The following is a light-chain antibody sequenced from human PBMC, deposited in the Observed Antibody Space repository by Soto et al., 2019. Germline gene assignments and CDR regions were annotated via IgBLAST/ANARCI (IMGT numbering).Light chain of an antibody. CDR1: QSVSSSY. V-gene: IGKV3-20*01. CDR3: QQYYGSPGIT. Sequence: EIVLTQSPATLSLSPGESATLSFRAIQSVSSSYLAWYQQKPGQAPRLLIYGASSRATGIPDRFSGGGSGTDFTLTISRLEPEDFAVYYCQQYYGSPGITFGQGTRLEIK. J-gene: IGKJ5*01. CDR2: GAS.